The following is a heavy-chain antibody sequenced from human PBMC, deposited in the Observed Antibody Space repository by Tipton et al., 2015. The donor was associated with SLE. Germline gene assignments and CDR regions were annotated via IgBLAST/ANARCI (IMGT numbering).Heavy chain of an antibody. CDR1: GGSITSHY. CDR3: ARHASRRSGSYNEIDY. D-gene: IGHD3-10*01. J-gene: IGHJ4*02. Sequence: TLSLTCTVSGGSITSHYWTWIRQPPGKGLEWIGYIYYSGSTNYNPSLKSRVTISVDTSKNQFSLKLSSVTAADTAVYYCARHASRRSGSYNEIDYWGQGTLVTVSP. CDR2: IYYSGST. V-gene: IGHV4-59*08.